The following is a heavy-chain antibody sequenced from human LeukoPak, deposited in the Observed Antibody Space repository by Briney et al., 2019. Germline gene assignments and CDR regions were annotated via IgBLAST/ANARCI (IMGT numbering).Heavy chain of an antibody. CDR3: ASEHYDFWSGYLTPPSDY. V-gene: IGHV4-39*02. J-gene: IGHJ4*02. Sequence: SETLSLTCTVSGASISSSSFYWGWIRQPPGKGLEWIGSIYYSGSTYYNPSLKSRVTISVDTSKNQFSLKLTPVTAADTAVYYCASEHYDFWSGYLTPPSDYWGQGTLVTVSS. D-gene: IGHD3-3*01. CDR2: IYYSGST. CDR1: GASISSSSFY.